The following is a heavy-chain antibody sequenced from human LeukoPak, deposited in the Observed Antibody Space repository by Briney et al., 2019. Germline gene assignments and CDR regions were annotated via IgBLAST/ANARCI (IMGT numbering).Heavy chain of an antibody. J-gene: IGHJ4*02. D-gene: IGHD2-15*01. CDR1: GFTFSSYA. V-gene: IGHV3-30*01. CDR2: ISYDGSNK. CDR3: ARDVVLSR. Sequence: GSLRLSWAASGFTFSSYAMHWVRQAPGKGLEWVAVISYDGSNKYYADSVKGRFTISRDNSKNTLYLQMNSLRAEDTAVYYCARDVVLSRWGQGTLVTVSS.